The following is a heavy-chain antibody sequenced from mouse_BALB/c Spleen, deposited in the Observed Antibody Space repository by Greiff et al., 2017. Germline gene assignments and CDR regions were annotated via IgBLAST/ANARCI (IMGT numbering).Heavy chain of an antibody. CDR2: ILPGSGST. D-gene: IGHD4-1*01. CDR1: GYTFSSYW. Sequence: VQLQQSGAELMKPGASVKISCKATGYTFSSYWIEWVKQRPGHGLEWIGEILPGSGSTNYNEKFKGKATFTADTSSNTAYMQLSSLTSEDSAVYYCAREDGTDYFDYWGQGTTLTVSS. CDR3: AREDGTDYFDY. J-gene: IGHJ2*01. V-gene: IGHV1-9*01.